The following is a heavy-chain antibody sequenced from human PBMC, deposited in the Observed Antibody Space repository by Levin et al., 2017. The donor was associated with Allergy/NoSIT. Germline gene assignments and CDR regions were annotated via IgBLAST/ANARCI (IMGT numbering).Heavy chain of an antibody. Sequence: RGESLKISCAASGFTFSTSAMSWVRQAPGKGLEWVSGISGSGGRTYHADSVKGRFTISRDNSKNKLYLQMNSLRDEDTDVYYCAKEESAAGNYFDYWGQGTLVTVSS. CDR1: GFTFSTSA. J-gene: IGHJ4*02. V-gene: IGHV3-23*01. CDR3: AKEESAAGNYFDY. D-gene: IGHD6-13*01. CDR2: ISGSGGRT.